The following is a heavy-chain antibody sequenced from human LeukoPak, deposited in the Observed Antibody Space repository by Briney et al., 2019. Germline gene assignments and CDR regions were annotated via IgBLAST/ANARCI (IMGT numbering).Heavy chain of an antibody. CDR2: IYYSGST. J-gene: IGHJ3*01. Sequence: KPSETLSLTCTVSGGSISSSSYYWGWIRQPPGKGLEWIGSIYYSGSTYYNPSLKSRVTISVDTSKNQFSLKLSSVTAADTAVYYCARDDFRLRYFDWRDGGQGTMVTVSS. CDR3: ARDDFRLRYFDWRD. V-gene: IGHV4-39*07. CDR1: GGSISSSSYY. D-gene: IGHD3-9*01.